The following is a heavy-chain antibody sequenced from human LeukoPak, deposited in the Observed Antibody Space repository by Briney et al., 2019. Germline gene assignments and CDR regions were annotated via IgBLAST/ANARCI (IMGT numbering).Heavy chain of an antibody. J-gene: IGHJ4*02. CDR1: GGSISSSSYY. V-gene: IGHV4-39*07. CDR3: ARNVDTAMES. D-gene: IGHD5-18*01. CDR2: IYYSGGT. Sequence: SETLSLTCTVSGGSISSSSYYWGWIRQPPGKGLEWIGSIYYSGGTYYNPSLKSRVAISVDTSKNQFSLKLSSVTAADTAVYYCARNVDTAMESWGQGTLVTVSS.